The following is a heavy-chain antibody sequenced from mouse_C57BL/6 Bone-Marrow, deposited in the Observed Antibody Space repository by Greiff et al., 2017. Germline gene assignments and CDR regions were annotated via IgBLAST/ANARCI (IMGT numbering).Heavy chain of an antibody. J-gene: IGHJ4*01. D-gene: IGHD3-2*02. CDR1: GYTFTSYW. CDR2: IDPNSGGT. CDR3: ARCELRLPYAMDY. V-gene: IGHV1-72*01. Sequence: QQSCKASGYTFTSYWMHWVKQRPGRGLEWIGRIDPNSGGTKYNEKFKSKATLTVDKPSSTAYMQLSSLTSEDSAVYYCARCELRLPYAMDYWGQGTSVTVSS.